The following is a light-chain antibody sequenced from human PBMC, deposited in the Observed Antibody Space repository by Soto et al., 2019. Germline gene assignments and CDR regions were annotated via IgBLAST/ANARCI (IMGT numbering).Light chain of an antibody. CDR3: SSYAGSNNYV. Sequence: HSVLTKPHSASGPPGQSVTISCTGTSSDVGGYNYVSWYQQHPGKAPKLMIYEVSKRPSGVPDRFSGSKSGNTASLTVSGPQAEDEADYYCSSYAGSNNYVFGTGTKVTVL. CDR1: SSDVGGYNY. CDR2: EVS. V-gene: IGLV2-8*01. J-gene: IGLJ1*01.